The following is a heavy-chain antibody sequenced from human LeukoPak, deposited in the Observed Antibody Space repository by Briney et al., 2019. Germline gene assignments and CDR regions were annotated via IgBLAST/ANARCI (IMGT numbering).Heavy chain of an antibody. CDR3: ARQGRTGSGWYSSYYYGMDV. CDR1: GGSISSSSYY. Sequence: PSETLSLTCTVSGGSISSSSYYWGWIRQPPGKGLEWIGSIYHSGSTYYTPSLKSRVTISVDTSKNQFSLKLSSVTAADTAVYYCARQGRTGSGWYSSYYYGMDVWGQGTTVTVSS. D-gene: IGHD6-19*01. J-gene: IGHJ6*02. V-gene: IGHV4-39*01. CDR2: IYHSGST.